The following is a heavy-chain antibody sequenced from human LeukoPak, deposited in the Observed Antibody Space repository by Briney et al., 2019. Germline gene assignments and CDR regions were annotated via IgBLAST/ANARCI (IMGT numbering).Heavy chain of an antibody. CDR1: GDSISSGGYY. V-gene: IGHV4-31*03. CDR3: VGQKPGLRAFDI. D-gene: IGHD3-10*01. J-gene: IGHJ3*02. Sequence: SETLSLTCTVSGDSISSGGYYWSWIRQHPWKGLEWIGYIYNSASTYYNPSLRSRVSISIDTSKNQFSLQLSSVTPEDTAVYYCVGQKPGLRAFDIWGQGTMVTVSS. CDR2: IYNSAST.